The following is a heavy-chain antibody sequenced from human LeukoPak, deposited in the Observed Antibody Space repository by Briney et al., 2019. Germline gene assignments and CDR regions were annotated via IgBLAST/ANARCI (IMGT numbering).Heavy chain of an antibody. V-gene: IGHV4-34*01. CDR3: ARAEGEYQLLWGAFDY. D-gene: IGHD2-2*01. CDR1: GGSFSGYY. J-gene: IGHJ4*02. Sequence: ASETLSLTRAVYGGSFSGYYWSWIRQPPGKGLEWIGEINHSGSTNYNPSLKSRVTISVDTSKNQFSLKLSSVTAADTAVYYCARAEGEYQLLWGAFDYWGQGTLVTVSS. CDR2: INHSGST.